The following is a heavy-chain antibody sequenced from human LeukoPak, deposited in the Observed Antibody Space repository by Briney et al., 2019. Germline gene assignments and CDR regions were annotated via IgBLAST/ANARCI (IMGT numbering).Heavy chain of an antibody. D-gene: IGHD3-10*01. Sequence: WASVKVSCKASVYTFTSYDINWVRQATGQGREWMGWMNPNSGNTGYAQKFQGRVTMTRHTSISTAYMELSSLRSEDTAVYYCARQFTMVRGVILSRYYYYGMDVWGQGTTVTVSS. CDR3: ARQFTMVRGVILSRYYYYGMDV. CDR2: MNPNSGNT. CDR1: VYTFTSYD. J-gene: IGHJ6*02. V-gene: IGHV1-8*01.